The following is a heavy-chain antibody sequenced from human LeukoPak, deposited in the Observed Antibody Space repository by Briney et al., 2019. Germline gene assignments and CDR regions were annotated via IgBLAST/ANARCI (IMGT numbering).Heavy chain of an antibody. D-gene: IGHD3/OR15-3a*01. CDR2: IHYSGRT. J-gene: IGHJ4*02. CDR3: ARSGTGGGY. CDR1: GDSITSSAFY. Sequence: SETLSLTCTVSGDSITSSAFYWGWIRQYPGKGLEWIGYIHYSGRTLYNPSLKSRLIISVDTSKNQFSLMLNSVTAADTAVYYCARSGTGGGYWGQGTLVTVSS. V-gene: IGHV4-31*03.